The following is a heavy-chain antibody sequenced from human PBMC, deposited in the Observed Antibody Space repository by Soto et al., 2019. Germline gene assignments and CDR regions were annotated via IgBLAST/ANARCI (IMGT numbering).Heavy chain of an antibody. D-gene: IGHD3-3*01. Sequence: QVQLVQSGAEVKKPGSSVNVSCKTSGGTFGNSAVTWVRQAPGQGLEWLGGIVPMFGTANYAQKFQGRVTITADESTITAYMELNSLKTDDPAVYYCARDGDPQSSFWSGPLGGGRFDPCGQGTLVTVSS. CDR2: IVPMFGTA. CDR3: ARDGDPQSSFWSGPLGGGRFDP. J-gene: IGHJ5*02. CDR1: GGTFGNSA. V-gene: IGHV1-69*12.